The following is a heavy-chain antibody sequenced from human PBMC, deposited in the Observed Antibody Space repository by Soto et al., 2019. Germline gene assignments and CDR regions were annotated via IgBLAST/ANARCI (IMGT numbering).Heavy chain of an antibody. CDR1: GFTFSNAW. CDR2: IKSKTDGGTT. CDR3: TTDLGTTGTYYFDY. V-gene: IGHV3-15*01. J-gene: IGHJ4*02. D-gene: IGHD1-1*01. Sequence: GGSLRLSCAASGFTFSNAWMSWVRQAPGKGLEWVGRIKSKTDGGTTDYAAPVKGRFTISRDDSKNTLYLQRNSLKTEDTAVYYCTTDLGTTGTYYFDYWGQGTLVTVSS.